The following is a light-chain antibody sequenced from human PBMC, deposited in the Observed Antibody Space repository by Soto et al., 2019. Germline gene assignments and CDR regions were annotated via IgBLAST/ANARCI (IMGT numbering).Light chain of an antibody. Sequence: DIQMTQSPSTLSGSVGDRVTITCRASQTISSWLAWYQQKPGKAPKLLIYKASTLKSGVPSSFSSSGSGTEFTLTISRLQPDDFATYYCQHYNSYSEAFGQGTKVDIK. CDR2: KAS. J-gene: IGKJ1*01. CDR1: QTISSW. V-gene: IGKV1-5*03. CDR3: QHYNSYSEA.